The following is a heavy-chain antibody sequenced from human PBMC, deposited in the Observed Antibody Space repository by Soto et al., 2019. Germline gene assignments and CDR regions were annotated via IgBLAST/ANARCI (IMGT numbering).Heavy chain of an antibody. CDR2: VFHTGNT. Sequence: QWQVQESGPGLVKPSETLSLTCTVSGGSITFNFWSWIRQPPGKGLEWIGYVFHTGNTDYNPSLKSQVTISVDTSKNRLSLKLDSVTAADTAVYYCARGSGWLDYWGQGTLVTVSS. D-gene: IGHD6-19*01. J-gene: IGHJ4*02. CDR3: ARGSGWLDY. CDR1: GGSITFNF. V-gene: IGHV4-59*08.